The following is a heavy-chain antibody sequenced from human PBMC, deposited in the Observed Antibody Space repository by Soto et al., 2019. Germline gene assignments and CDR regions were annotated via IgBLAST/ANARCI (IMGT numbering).Heavy chain of an antibody. J-gene: IGHJ6*02. D-gene: IGHD2-2*01. CDR1: AASFSGYF. CDR3: ARGRRTHICSSTSCTPRSYYGVNF. Sequence: SETLSLTCAVNAASFSGYFWNWFRQPPGKGLEWIGEVDDSGRKKYNSSLKSRVTISVDTSKNQYSLNVTSVTAADPAVFYCARGRRTHICSSTSCTPRSYYGVNFWGQVPTGTVSS. CDR2: VDDSGRK. V-gene: IGHV4-34*01.